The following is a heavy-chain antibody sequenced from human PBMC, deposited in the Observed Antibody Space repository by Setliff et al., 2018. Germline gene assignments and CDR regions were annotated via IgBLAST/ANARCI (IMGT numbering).Heavy chain of an antibody. Sequence: PGESLKISCKGSGYSSTSYWIGWVRQMPGKGLEWMGIIYPGDSDTRYSPSFQGQVTISADKSISTAYLQWSSLKASDTAMYYCARQAVAGNDAFDIWGQGTMVTVSS. V-gene: IGHV5-51*01. CDR1: GYSSTSYW. CDR2: IYPGDSDT. CDR3: ARQAVAGNDAFDI. D-gene: IGHD6-19*01. J-gene: IGHJ3*02.